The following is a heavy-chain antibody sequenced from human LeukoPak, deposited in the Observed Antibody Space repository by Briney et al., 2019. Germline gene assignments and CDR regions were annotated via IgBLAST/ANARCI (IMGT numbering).Heavy chain of an antibody. CDR1: GFTFSSYW. V-gene: IGHV3-7*01. CDR3: ARDYYSNSVCQQAPRRKPFDP. D-gene: IGHD2-8*01. Sequence: GGSLRLSCAASGFTFSSYWMSWVAQAPGKGREWVANIKQDGSEKDYVDTVRGRFTTSRDNAKNSRYLHMNSMMADATAEYYDARDYYSNSVCQQAPRRKPFDPWGQGTPVTVSS. J-gene: IGHJ5*02. CDR2: IKQDGSEK.